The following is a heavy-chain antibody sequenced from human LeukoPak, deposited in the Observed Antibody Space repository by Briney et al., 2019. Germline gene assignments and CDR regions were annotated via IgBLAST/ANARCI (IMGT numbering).Heavy chain of an antibody. V-gene: IGHV3-15*01. CDR2: IKSKTDGGTT. J-gene: IGHJ6*02. CDR3: ARELQEYYYYYGMDV. CDR1: GFTFSNAW. Sequence: GGSLRLSCAASGFTFSNAWMSWVRQAPGKGLEWVGRIKSKTDGGTTDYAAPVKGRFTISRDDSKNTLYLQMNSLKTEDTAVYYCARELQEYYYYYGMDVWGQGTTVTVSS. D-gene: IGHD1-1*01.